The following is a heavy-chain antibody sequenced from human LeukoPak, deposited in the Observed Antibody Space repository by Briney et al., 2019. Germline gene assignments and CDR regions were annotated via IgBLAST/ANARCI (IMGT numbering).Heavy chain of an antibody. Sequence: SETLSLTCALSGYSISSGYYWGWIRQPPGKGLEWIGSIYHSGSTYYNPSLKSRVTISVDTSKNQFSLKLSSVTAADTAVYYCARHRPEDPPDYWGQGTLVTVSS. CDR1: GYSISSGYY. CDR2: IYHSGST. D-gene: IGHD1-14*01. V-gene: IGHV4-38-2*01. J-gene: IGHJ4*02. CDR3: ARHRPEDPPDY.